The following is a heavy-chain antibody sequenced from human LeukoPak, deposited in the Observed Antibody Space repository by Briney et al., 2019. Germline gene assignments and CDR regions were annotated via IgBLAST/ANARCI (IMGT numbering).Heavy chain of an antibody. CDR2: INPKSGGT. J-gene: IGHJ4*02. Sequence: ASVKVSCKASGYTFIDYNLHWVRQAPGQGLEWMGLINPKSGGTNHAQKFRGRVTMTRDTSISTAYMEVSNLNSDDTAVYSCVTHRGDCWGQGTLVTVSS. CDR3: VTHRGDC. V-gene: IGHV1-2*02. CDR1: GYTFIDYN.